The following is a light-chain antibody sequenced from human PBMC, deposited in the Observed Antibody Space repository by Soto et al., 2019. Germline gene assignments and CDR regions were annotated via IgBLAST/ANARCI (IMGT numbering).Light chain of an antibody. CDR1: QSVSIY. V-gene: IGKV3-11*01. CDR2: DAS. Sequence: EIVLTQSPATLSLSPGERATLSCRASQSVSIYLAWYQQKPGQAPRLLIYDASNRATGIPARFSGSGSGTDFTLTISRLEPEDFAVYYCQQYGNSRGTFGQGTKVDIK. J-gene: IGKJ1*01. CDR3: QQYGNSRGT.